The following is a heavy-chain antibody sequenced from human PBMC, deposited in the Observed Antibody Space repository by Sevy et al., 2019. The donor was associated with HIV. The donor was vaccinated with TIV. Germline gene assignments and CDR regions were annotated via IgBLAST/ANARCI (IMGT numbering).Heavy chain of an antibody. CDR1: GFTFSSYA. V-gene: IGHV3-30-3*01. J-gene: IGHJ3*02. CDR2: ISYDGSNK. Sequence: GGSLRLSCAASGFTFSSYAMHWVRQAPGKGLEWVAVISYDGSNKYYADSVKGRFTISRDNSKNTLYLQMNSLRAEDTAVYYCAVSLTADRRAFDIWGQRTMVTVSS. CDR3: AVSLTADRRAFDI.